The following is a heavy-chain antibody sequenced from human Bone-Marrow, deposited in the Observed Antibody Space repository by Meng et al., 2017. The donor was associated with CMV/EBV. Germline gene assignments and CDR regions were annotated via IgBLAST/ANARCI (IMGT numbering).Heavy chain of an antibody. Sequence: GESLKISCAASGFTFNTYDMHWVRLAPGKGLEWVAFIRYDGKSEYYAESVKGRFTISRDNSNNTLYVQMDSLRPEDTAIYYCAKRSTKILTTIWGIDYWGQGTLVTVSS. D-gene: IGHD3-16*01. CDR3: AKRSTKILTTIWGIDY. J-gene: IGHJ4*02. CDR2: IRYDGKSE. V-gene: IGHV3-30*02. CDR1: GFTFNTYD.